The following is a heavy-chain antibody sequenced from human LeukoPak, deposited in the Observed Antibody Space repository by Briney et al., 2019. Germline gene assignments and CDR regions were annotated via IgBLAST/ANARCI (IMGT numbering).Heavy chain of an antibody. CDR2: IYYSGST. CDR1: GGSISSGGYY. CDR3: ARGYYDSSGYYHLDY. Sequence: PSETLSLTCTVSGGSISSGGYYWSWIRQPPGKGLEWIGYIYYSGSTYYNPSLKSRVTISVDTSKNQFSLKLSSVTAADMAVYYCARGYYDSSGYYHLDYWGQGTLVTVSS. V-gene: IGHV4-30-4*08. J-gene: IGHJ4*02. D-gene: IGHD3-22*01.